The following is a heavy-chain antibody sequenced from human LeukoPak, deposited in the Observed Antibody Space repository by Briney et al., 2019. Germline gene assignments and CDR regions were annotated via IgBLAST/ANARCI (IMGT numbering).Heavy chain of an antibody. D-gene: IGHD2-15*01. Sequence: SETLSLTCTVSGGSISSYYWSWIRQPPGKGLEWMGYIYYSGSTNYNPSLKSRVTISVDTSKNQFSLKLSSVTAADTAVYYCARVASYCSGGSCYSYYYYYMDVWGKGTTVTVSS. CDR3: ARVASYCSGGSCYSYYYYYMDV. V-gene: IGHV4-59*01. J-gene: IGHJ6*03. CDR2: IYYSGST. CDR1: GGSISSYY.